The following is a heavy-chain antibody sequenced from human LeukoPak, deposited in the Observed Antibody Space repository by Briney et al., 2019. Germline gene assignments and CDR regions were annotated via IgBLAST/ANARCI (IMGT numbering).Heavy chain of an antibody. CDR1: GFTFSSYW. CDR2: IKQDGSEK. D-gene: IGHD3-10*01. V-gene: IGHV3-7*01. CDR3: ARDLGWGPPGPPSGY. Sequence: GGSLRLSCAASGFTFSSYWMSWVRQAPGKGLEWVANIKQDGSEKYYVDSVKGRFTISRDNAKNSLYLQMNSLRAEDTAVYYCARDLGWGPPGPPSGYWGQGTLVTVSS. J-gene: IGHJ4*02.